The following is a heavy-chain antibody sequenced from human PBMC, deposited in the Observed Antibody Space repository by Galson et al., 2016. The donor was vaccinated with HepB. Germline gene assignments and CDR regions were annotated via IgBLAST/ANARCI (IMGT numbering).Heavy chain of an antibody. Sequence: SLRLSCAASGFTLSSYWMSWVRQAPGKGLEWVANIKQDGSEEYYVDSVKGRFTISRDNAKNSLYLQMNSLRAEDTATHYCAVRYSSIWYFQHWGRGTLVSVSP. CDR1: GFTLSSYW. V-gene: IGHV3-7*05. J-gene: IGHJ1*01. D-gene: IGHD6-13*01. CDR3: AVRYSSIWYFQH. CDR2: IKQDGSEE.